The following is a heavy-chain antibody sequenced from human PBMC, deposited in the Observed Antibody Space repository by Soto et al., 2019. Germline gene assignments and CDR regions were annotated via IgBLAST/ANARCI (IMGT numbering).Heavy chain of an antibody. D-gene: IGHD5-18*01. Sequence: SLRLSCAASGFIFTGYNMNWVRQAPGKGLEWVSSISSGSSYTYYADSVKGRFTISRDNSKNTLYLQMNSLRAEDTAVYYCAKDRGDTAMDYFDYWGQGTLVTVSS. CDR2: ISSGSSYT. V-gene: IGHV3-21*04. CDR3: AKDRGDTAMDYFDY. CDR1: GFIFTGYN. J-gene: IGHJ4*02.